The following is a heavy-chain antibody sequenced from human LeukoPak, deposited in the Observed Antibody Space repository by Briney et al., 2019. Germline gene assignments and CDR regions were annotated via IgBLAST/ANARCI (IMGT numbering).Heavy chain of an antibody. Sequence: GGSLRLSCAASGFTFSSYGMHWVRQAPGKGLELVAFIRYDGSNKYYADSVKGRFTISRDNSKNTLYLQMNSLRAEDTAVYYCAKDPTVDTAMFFDYWGQGTLVTVSS. CDR1: GFTFSSYG. J-gene: IGHJ4*02. V-gene: IGHV3-30*02. D-gene: IGHD5-18*01. CDR2: IRYDGSNK. CDR3: AKDPTVDTAMFFDY.